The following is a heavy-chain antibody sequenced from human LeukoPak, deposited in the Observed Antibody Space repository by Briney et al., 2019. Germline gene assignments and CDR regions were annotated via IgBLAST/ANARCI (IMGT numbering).Heavy chain of an antibody. V-gene: IGHV1-69*01. Sequence: GSSVKVSCKASGGTFSSYAISWVRQAPGQGLEWMGGIIPIFGTANYAQEFQGRVTITADESTSTAYMELSSLRSEDTAVYYCARESAYGRVPATDDDYWGQGTLVTVSS. CDR1: GGTFSSYA. CDR3: ARESAYGRVPATDDDY. CDR2: IIPIFGTA. J-gene: IGHJ4*02. D-gene: IGHD2-2*01.